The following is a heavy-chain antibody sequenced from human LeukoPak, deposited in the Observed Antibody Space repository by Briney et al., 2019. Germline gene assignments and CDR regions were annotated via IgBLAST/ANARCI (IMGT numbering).Heavy chain of an antibody. CDR2: TSTYNGQT. Sequence: GASVKVSCRASGYTFTSHGISWVRQAPGQGLGWMGWTSTYNGQTYYTQKFQGRVIMTTDTSRSTVYLEVRSLRSDDTAVYYCARTGVSGTLLFFHYFDPWGQGTLVTVSS. CDR1: GYTFTSHG. CDR3: ARTGVSGTLLFFHYFDP. J-gene: IGHJ5*02. D-gene: IGHD5/OR15-5a*01. V-gene: IGHV1-18*01.